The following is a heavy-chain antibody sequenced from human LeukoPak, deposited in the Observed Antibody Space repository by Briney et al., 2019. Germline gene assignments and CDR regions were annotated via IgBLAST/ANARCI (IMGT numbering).Heavy chain of an antibody. CDR1: GFTFGDYA. J-gene: IGHJ4*02. CDR3: TTGVVVKAAIGFDY. Sequence: GGSLRLSCTASGFTFGDYAMSWVRQAPGKGLEWVGFIRSKAYGGTTEYAASVKGRFTILRDDSHSIAYLQLTSMKTEDTAVYYCTTGVVVKAAIGFDYWGQGTLVTVSS. CDR2: IRSKAYGGTT. V-gene: IGHV3-49*04. D-gene: IGHD2-2*01.